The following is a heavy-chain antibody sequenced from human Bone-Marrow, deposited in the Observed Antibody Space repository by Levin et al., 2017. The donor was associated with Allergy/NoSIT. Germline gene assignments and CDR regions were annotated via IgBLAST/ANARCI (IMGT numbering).Heavy chain of an antibody. CDR3: ARELPMIVVQSGLDAFDI. Sequence: EASVKVSCAASGFTFSSYWMSWVRQAPGKGLEWVANIKQDGSEKYYVDSVKGRFTISRDNAKNSLYLQMNSLRAEDTAVYYCARELPMIVVQSGLDAFDIWGQGTMVTVSS. CDR1: GFTFSSYW. V-gene: IGHV3-7*01. D-gene: IGHD3-22*01. CDR2: IKQDGSEK. J-gene: IGHJ3*02.